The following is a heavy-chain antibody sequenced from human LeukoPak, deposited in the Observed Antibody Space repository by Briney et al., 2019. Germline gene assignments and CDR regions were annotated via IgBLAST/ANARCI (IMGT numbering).Heavy chain of an antibody. V-gene: IGHV3-23*01. CDR1: GFSFSSYA. J-gene: IGHJ5*02. CDR3: VKDRETYYDPGGYYCIWLDP. Sequence: GGSLRLSCAASGFSFSSYAMTWVRQAPGKGLEWVSSISGSGASTYYADSVKGRFTISRDNSKSTLFLQMNSLRVEDTAVYHCVKDRETYYDPGGYYCIWLDPWGLGTLVTVYS. CDR2: ISGSGAST. D-gene: IGHD3-22*01.